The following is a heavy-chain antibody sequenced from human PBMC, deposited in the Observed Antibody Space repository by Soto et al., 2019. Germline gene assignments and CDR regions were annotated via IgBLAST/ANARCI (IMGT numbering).Heavy chain of an antibody. CDR3: AREMGYSSSYGFDY. D-gene: IGHD6-6*01. Sequence: SETLSLTCTVSGGSISSGGYYWSWIRQPPGKGLEWIGYIYYSGSTNYNPSLKSRVTISVDTSKNQFSLKLSSVTAADTAVYYCAREMGYSSSYGFDYWGQGTLVTVSS. V-gene: IGHV4-61*08. CDR2: IYYSGST. J-gene: IGHJ4*02. CDR1: GGSISSGGYY.